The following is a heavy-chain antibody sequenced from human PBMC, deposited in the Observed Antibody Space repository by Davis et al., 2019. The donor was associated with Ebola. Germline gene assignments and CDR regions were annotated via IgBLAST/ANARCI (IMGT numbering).Heavy chain of an antibody. V-gene: IGHV1-8*01. CDR1: GYSFTNYD. D-gene: IGHD3-16*02. Sequence: ASVKVSCKASGYSFTNYDIHWVRQAPGQGLEWIGWMNPYSGNAGYAQNFQGRVNMSRNTSINTAYMELRSLRSEDTAVYYCARLIVYSSGRKYFQEWGQGTLLTVSS. J-gene: IGHJ1*01. CDR3: ARLIVYSSGRKYFQE. CDR2: MNPYSGNA.